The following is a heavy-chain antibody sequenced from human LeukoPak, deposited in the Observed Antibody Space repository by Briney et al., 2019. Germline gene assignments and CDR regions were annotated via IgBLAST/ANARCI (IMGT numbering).Heavy chain of an antibody. D-gene: IGHD3-22*01. CDR1: GFTFSSYT. CDR2: ISGSGGST. J-gene: IGHJ4*02. CDR3: AKDQGRYYDSSGYYPFDY. V-gene: IGHV3-23*01. Sequence: GGSLRLSCAASGFTFSSYTMSWVRQAPGKGLEWVSAISGSGGSTYYADSVKGRFTISRDNSKNTLYLQMNSLRAEDTAVYYCAKDQGRYYDSSGYYPFDYWGQGTLVTVSS.